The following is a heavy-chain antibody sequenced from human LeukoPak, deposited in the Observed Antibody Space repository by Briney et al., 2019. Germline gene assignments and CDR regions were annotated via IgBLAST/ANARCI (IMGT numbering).Heavy chain of an antibody. CDR3: ATTGRYYDFWSGYIH. Sequence: ASVKVSRKVSGYTLTELSMHWVRQAPGKGLEWMGGFDPEDGETIYAQKFQGRVTMTEDTSTDTAYMELSSLRSEDTAVYYCATTGRYYDFWSGYIHWGQGTLVTVSS. CDR2: FDPEDGET. V-gene: IGHV1-24*01. CDR1: GYTLTELS. D-gene: IGHD3-3*01. J-gene: IGHJ4*02.